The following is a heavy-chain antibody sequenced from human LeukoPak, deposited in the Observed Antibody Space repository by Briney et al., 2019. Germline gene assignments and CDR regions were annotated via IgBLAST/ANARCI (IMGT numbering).Heavy chain of an antibody. CDR1: GCTFSTYS. Sequence: PGGSLRLSCAASGCTFSTYSMNWVRQAPGKGLEWVSSISPGRTYMFYADSVKGRFTISRDNARNSLYLQMNSLRAEDTAVYYCARAVVISNWFDPWGQGTLVTVSS. V-gene: IGHV3-21*01. J-gene: IGHJ5*02. CDR3: ARAVVISNWFDP. CDR2: ISPGRTYM. D-gene: IGHD2-21*01.